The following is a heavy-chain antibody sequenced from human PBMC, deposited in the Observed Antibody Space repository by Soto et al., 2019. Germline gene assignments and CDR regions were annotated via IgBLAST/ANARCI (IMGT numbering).Heavy chain of an antibody. Sequence: GVSLRLSCAAFGSTFSSYWMSWVRQAPGKWPEWVADIKQDGSEKYYVDSVKGRFTISRDNAKNSLYLQMNSLRAEDTAVYYCARGTLTPSKYYDFWSGPETKNWFDPWGQGTLVTVSS. J-gene: IGHJ5*02. CDR3: ARGTLTPSKYYDFWSGPETKNWFDP. CDR1: GSTFSSYW. CDR2: IKQDGSEK. D-gene: IGHD3-3*01. V-gene: IGHV3-7*03.